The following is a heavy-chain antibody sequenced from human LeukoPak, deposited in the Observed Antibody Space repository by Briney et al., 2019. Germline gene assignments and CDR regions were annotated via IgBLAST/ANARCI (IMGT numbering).Heavy chain of an antibody. J-gene: IGHJ6*02. CDR1: GYSFTSYW. D-gene: IGHD1-1*01. CDR2: IDPSDSYT. V-gene: IGHV5-10-1*01. CDR3: ARSPGTRVYYYYGMDV. Sequence: GESLRISCKGSGYSFTSYWISWVRQMPGKGLEWMGRIDPSDSYTNYSPSFQGHVTISADKSISTAYLQWSSLKASDTAMYYCARSPGTRVYYYYGMDVWGQGTTVTVSS.